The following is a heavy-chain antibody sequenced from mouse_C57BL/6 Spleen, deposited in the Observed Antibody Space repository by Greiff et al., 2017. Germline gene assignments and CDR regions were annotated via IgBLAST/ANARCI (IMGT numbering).Heavy chain of an antibody. CDR1: GYTFTSYG. Sequence: VQLQESGAELARPGASVKLSCKASGYTFTSYGISWVKQRTGQGLEWIGEIYPRSGNTYYNEKFKGKATLTADKSSSTAYMELRSLTSEDSAVYFCARRGEGNYYYGSSEDYWGQGTTLTVSS. CDR2: IYPRSGNT. CDR3: ARRGEGNYYYGSSEDY. D-gene: IGHD1-1*01. J-gene: IGHJ2*01. V-gene: IGHV1-81*01.